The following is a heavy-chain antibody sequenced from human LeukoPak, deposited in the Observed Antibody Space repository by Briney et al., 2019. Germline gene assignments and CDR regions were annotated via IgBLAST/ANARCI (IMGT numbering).Heavy chain of an antibody. CDR2: ISDSGRTT. Sequence: GGSLRLSCAASGFTFSSYSVSWVRQAAGKGLEWVSIISDSGRTTFYADSVKGRFTISRDNSKNTVYLQMNSLRAEDTAVCFCAKIGVIANWYFDIWGRGTLVTVSS. D-gene: IGHD2-21*01. J-gene: IGHJ2*01. V-gene: IGHV3-23*01. CDR1: GFTFSSYS. CDR3: AKIGVIANWYFDI.